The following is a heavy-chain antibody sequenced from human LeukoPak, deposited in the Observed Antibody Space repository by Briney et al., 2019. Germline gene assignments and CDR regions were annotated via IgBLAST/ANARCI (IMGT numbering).Heavy chain of an antibody. D-gene: IGHD3-9*01. Sequence: ASVKVSCKASGYTFTSYAMNWVRQAPGQGLEWMGIINPSGGSTSYAQKFQGRVTMTRDMSTSTVYMELSSLRSEDTAVYYCARGPYYDILTGYWFLSWFDPWGQGTLVTVSS. J-gene: IGHJ5*02. CDR2: INPSGGST. CDR1: GYTFTSYA. CDR3: ARGPYYDILTGYWFLSWFDP. V-gene: IGHV1-46*01.